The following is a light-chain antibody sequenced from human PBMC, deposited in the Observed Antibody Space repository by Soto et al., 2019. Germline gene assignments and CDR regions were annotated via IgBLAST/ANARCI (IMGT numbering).Light chain of an antibody. V-gene: IGLV2-14*01. CDR1: SSDVGGYNY. CDR2: DVS. CDR3: TSYTSITTPDYV. Sequence: QSVLTQPASVSGSPGQSITISCTGTSSDVGGYNYVSWYQQHPGKAPKLMIYDVSNRPSGVSNRFSGSKSGNTASLTISGLQAEDEADYYCTSYTSITTPDYVFGTGTKVTVL. J-gene: IGLJ1*01.